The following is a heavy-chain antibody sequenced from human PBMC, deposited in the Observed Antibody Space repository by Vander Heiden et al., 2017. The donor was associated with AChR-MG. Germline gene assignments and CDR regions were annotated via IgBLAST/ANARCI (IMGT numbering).Heavy chain of an antibody. CDR3: ASRYRRGIYGDYGSYAFDI. Sequence: QVQLQESGPGLVKPSQTLSLTCTVSGGSISSGGYYWSWIRQHPGKGLEWIGYIYYSGSTYYNPSLKSRVTISVDTSKNQFSLKLSSVTAADTAVYYCASRYRRGIYGDYGSYAFDIWGQGTMVTVSS. V-gene: IGHV4-31*03. CDR1: GGSISSGGYY. J-gene: IGHJ3*02. CDR2: IYYSGST. D-gene: IGHD4-17*01.